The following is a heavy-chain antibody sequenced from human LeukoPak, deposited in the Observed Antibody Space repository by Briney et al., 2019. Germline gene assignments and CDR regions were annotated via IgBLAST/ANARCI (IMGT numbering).Heavy chain of an antibody. Sequence: SVKVSCKASGGTFRSYAISWVRQAPGQGLEWMGGIIPIFGTANYAQKFQGRVTITADKSTSTAYMELSSLRSEDTAVYYCARAPAVALPSLDYYYMDVWGKGTTVTISS. J-gene: IGHJ6*03. CDR1: GGTFRSYA. D-gene: IGHD6-19*01. CDR2: IIPIFGTA. CDR3: ARAPAVALPSLDYYYMDV. V-gene: IGHV1-69*06.